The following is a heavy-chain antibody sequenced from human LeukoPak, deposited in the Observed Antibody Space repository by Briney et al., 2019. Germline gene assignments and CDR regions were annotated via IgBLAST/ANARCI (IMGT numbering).Heavy chain of an antibody. J-gene: IGHJ4*02. CDR3: ARIHDGTPTPSFDS. D-gene: IGHD1-26*01. CDR2: ISSSPIDI. V-gene: IGHV3-21*01. Sequence: PGGSLRPSCAASGFTFSRYAMAWVRQAPGKGPDWVSSISSSPIDIYDADSVKGRFTISRDNSKNSLYLQMNSLRVEDTAVYYCARIHDGTPTPSFDSWGQGTLVTVSS. CDR1: GFTFSRYA.